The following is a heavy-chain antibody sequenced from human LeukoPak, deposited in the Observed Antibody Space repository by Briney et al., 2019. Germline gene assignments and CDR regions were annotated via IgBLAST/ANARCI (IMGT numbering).Heavy chain of an antibody. D-gene: IGHD3-16*01. CDR3: ARAVGPFDY. J-gene: IGHJ4*02. Sequence: GRSLRLSCATSGFTFSTYGIHWVRQAPGKGLEWVAAIWPDGSYKYYADSVKGRFTISRDNSKNTVYLQMNTLRDEDTAVYYCARAVGPFDYWGQGTLVTVSS. CDR2: IWPDGSYK. CDR1: GFTFSTYG. V-gene: IGHV3-33*01.